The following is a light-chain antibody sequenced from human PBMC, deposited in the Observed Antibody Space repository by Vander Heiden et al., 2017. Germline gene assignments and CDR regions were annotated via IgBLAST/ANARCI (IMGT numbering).Light chain of an antibody. Sequence: IQMTQPPSTLSASAGDRVTITCRASQSISSWLAWYQQKPGKAPKLLIYDASSLESGVPARFSGSGSGTEFTLTISSLQPDDFATYYCQQYNSYSPETFGQGTKLEIK. CDR3: QQYNSYSPET. J-gene: IGKJ2*01. CDR1: QSISSW. V-gene: IGKV1-5*01. CDR2: DAS.